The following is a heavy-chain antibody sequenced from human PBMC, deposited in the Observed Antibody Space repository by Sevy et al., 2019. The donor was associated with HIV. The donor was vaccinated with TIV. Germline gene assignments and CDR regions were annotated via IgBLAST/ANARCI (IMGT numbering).Heavy chain of an antibody. V-gene: IGHV4-59*01. CDR2: VHNGGST. CDR1: GDSITSYY. J-gene: IGHJ4*02. D-gene: IGHD6-19*01. Sequence: SETLSLTCTVSGDSITSYYWAWIRQPPGKGVEWIGNVHNGGSTNYNPPLKSRLTISVDTTNNQFSLKLGSVTVADTAVYFCARPHTSGWTRFEHWGQGILVTVSS. CDR3: ARPHTSGWTRFEH.